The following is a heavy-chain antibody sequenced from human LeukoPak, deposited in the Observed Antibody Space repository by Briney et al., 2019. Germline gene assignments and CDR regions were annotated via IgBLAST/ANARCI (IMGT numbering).Heavy chain of an antibody. V-gene: IGHV3-48*03. D-gene: IGHD3-22*01. Sequence: GGSLRLSCAASGFTFSSYEMNWVRQAPGKGLEWVSYISSSGSTIYYADSVKGRFTISRDNAENSLYLQMNSLRAEDTAVYYCARGSHDSRGYYDWYYFDFWGQGTLVTVSS. CDR1: GFTFSSYE. CDR3: ARGSHDSRGYYDWYYFDF. CDR2: ISSSGSTI. J-gene: IGHJ4*02.